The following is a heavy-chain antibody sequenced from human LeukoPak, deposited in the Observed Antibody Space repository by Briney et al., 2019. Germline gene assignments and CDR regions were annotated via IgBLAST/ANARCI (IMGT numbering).Heavy chain of an antibody. J-gene: IGHJ5*02. CDR2: INHSGST. D-gene: IGHD3-16*01. Sequence: PSETLSLTSAVYGGSFSGYSWSWIRQPPGKGLEWIGEINHSGSTNYNPSLKSRVTISVDTSKKQFSLKLSSVTAADTAVYYCARGRLLMWFDPWGQGTLVTVSS. V-gene: IGHV4-34*01. CDR3: ARGRLLMWFDP. CDR1: GGSFSGYS.